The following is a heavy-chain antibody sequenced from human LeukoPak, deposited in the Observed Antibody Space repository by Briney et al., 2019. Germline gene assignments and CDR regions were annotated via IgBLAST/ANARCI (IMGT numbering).Heavy chain of an antibody. CDR1: GGSISSYY. CDR2: IYYSGST. D-gene: IGHD5-12*01. J-gene: IGHJ4*02. V-gene: IGHV4-59*01. Sequence: RSETLSLTCTVSGGSISSYYWSWIRQPPGKGLEWIGYIYYSGSTNYNPSLKSRVTISVDTSKNQFSLKLSSVTAADTAVYYCARSDRVSGYDVRAFGYWGQGTLVTVSS. CDR3: ARSDRVSGYDVRAFGY.